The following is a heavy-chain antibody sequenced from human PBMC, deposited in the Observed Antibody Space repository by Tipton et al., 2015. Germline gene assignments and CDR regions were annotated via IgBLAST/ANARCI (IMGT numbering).Heavy chain of an antibody. Sequence: SLRLSCAASGFIFSRHAMSWVRQAPGKGLEWVAAIWYDGSDKYYAESLKGRVTISRDNSKNTVPLQMNSLRAEDTAVYYCARDPAGVRGNCDLWGQGTLVSVSS. D-gene: IGHD2-15*01. J-gene: IGHJ4*02. V-gene: IGHV3-33*07. CDR1: GFIFSRHA. CDR3: ARDPAGVRGNCDL. CDR2: IWYDGSDK.